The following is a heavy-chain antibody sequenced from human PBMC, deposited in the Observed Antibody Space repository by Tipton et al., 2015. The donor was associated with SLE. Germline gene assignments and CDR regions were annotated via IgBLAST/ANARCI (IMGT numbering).Heavy chain of an antibody. CDR1: GFTFNNYL. V-gene: IGHV3-74*01. Sequence: GSLRLSCAASGFTFNNYLMHWVRQAPGKGLVWVSRIETDGSATTYADSVKGRFTISRDNAKNTLYLQMNSLRAEDTAVYYCARDEQLGLRYWGQGTLVTVSS. CDR2: IETDGSAT. D-gene: IGHD6-6*01. CDR3: ARDEQLGLRY. J-gene: IGHJ4*02.